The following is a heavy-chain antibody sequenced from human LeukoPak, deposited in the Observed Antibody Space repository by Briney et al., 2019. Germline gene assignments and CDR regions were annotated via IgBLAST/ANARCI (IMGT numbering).Heavy chain of an antibody. CDR2: ISYDGSNK. CDR1: GFTFSSYG. D-gene: IGHD5-18*01. Sequence: PGGSLRLSCAASGFTFSSYGMHWVRQAPGKGLEWVAVISYDGSNKYYADSVKGRFTISRDNSKNTLYLQMNSLRAEDTAVYYCARVPAMVAYYGMDVWGQGTTVTVSS. CDR3: ARVPAMVAYYGMDV. J-gene: IGHJ6*02. V-gene: IGHV3-30*03.